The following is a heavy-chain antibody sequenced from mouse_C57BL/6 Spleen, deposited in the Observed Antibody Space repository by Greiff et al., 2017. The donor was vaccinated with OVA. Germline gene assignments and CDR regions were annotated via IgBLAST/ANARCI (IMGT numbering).Heavy chain of an antibody. CDR1: GFTFNTYA. Sequence: EVQLVESGGGLVQPKGSLKLSCAASGFTFNTYAMHWVRQAPGKGLEWVARIRSKSSNYATYYADSVKDRFTISRDDSQSMLYLQMNNLKTEDTAMYYCVRDHDYDDGSLYYFDYWGQGTTLTVSS. D-gene: IGHD2-4*01. CDR2: IRSKSSNYAT. CDR3: VRDHDYDDGSLYYFDY. J-gene: IGHJ2*01. V-gene: IGHV10-3*01.